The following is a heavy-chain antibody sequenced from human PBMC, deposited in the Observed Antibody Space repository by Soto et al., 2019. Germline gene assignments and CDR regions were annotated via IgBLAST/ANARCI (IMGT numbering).Heavy chain of an antibody. V-gene: IGHV4-30-2*01. CDR1: GGSISSGGYS. CDR3: ARGMTTVTTIDY. J-gene: IGHJ4*02. D-gene: IGHD4-4*01. Sequence: ASETLSLTCAVSGGSISSGGYSWSWIRQPPGKGLEWIGYIYHSGSTYYNPSLKSRVTISVDRSKKQFSLKLSSVTAADTAVYYCARGMTTVTTIDYWGQGTLVTVSS. CDR2: IYHSGST.